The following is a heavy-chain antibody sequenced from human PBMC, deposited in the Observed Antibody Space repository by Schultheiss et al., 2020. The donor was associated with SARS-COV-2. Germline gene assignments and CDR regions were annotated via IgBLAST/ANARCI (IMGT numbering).Heavy chain of an antibody. CDR2: IYYSGST. CDR1: GGSISSSSYY. V-gene: IGHV4-39*01. Sequence: SETLSLTCTVSGGSISSSSYYWGWIRQPPGKGLEWIGSIYYSGSTYYNPSLKSRVTISVDTSKNQFSLKLSSVTAADAAVYYCASRIAAAPSYYYGMDVWGQGTTVTVSS. J-gene: IGHJ6*02. CDR3: ASRIAAAPSYYYGMDV. D-gene: IGHD6-13*01.